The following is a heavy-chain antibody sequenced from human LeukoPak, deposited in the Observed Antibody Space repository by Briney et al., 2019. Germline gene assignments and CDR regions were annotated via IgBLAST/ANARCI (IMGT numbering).Heavy chain of an antibody. CDR1: AFTFSAIW. Sequence: PGGSLSLSGAAPAFTFSAIWWIWLAQAPGKGWKGGANIKQDGSDKYYVDSVKGRFTISRDNAKNSLYLQMNSLRAEDTAVYYCARKTVVGSYFDYWGQGTPVTVSS. CDR3: ARKTVVGSYFDY. V-gene: IGHV3-7*03. J-gene: IGHJ4*02. CDR2: IKQDGSDK. D-gene: IGHD4-23*01.